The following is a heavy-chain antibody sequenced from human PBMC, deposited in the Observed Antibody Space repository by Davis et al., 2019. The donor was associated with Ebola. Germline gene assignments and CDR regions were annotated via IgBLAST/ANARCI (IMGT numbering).Heavy chain of an antibody. D-gene: IGHD4-11*01. CDR3: TSPGDYSNYGGDY. CDR1: GFTFSGSA. J-gene: IGHJ4*02. CDR2: IRSKANSYAT. Sequence: GESLKISCAASGFTFSGSAMHWVRQASGKGLEWVGRIRSKANSYATAYAASVKGRLTISRDDSKNTAYLQMNSLKTEDTAVYYCTSPGDYSNYGGDYWGQGTLVTVSS. V-gene: IGHV3-73*01.